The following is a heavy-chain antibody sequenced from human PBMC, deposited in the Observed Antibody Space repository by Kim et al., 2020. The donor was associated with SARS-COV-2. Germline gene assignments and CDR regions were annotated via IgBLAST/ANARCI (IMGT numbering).Heavy chain of an antibody. J-gene: IGHJ3*02. D-gene: IGHD3-3*01. CDR3: ARGDTIFGVVISFGAFDI. V-gene: IGHV4-59*13. CDR2: IYYRGST. Sequence: SETLSLTCTVSGGSISSYYWSWIRQPPGKGLEWIGYIYYRGSTNYNPSLKSRVTISVDTSKNQFSLKLSSVTAADTAVYYCARGDTIFGVVISFGAFDIWGQGTMVTVSS. CDR1: GGSISSYY.